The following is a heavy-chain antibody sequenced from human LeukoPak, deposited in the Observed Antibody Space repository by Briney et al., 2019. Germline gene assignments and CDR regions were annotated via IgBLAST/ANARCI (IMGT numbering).Heavy chain of an antibody. CDR2: IWYDGSNK. D-gene: IGHD4-17*01. Sequence: GGSLRLSCAASGFTFSSYGMHWVRQAPGQGLEWVAIIWYDGSNKFYADSVKGRFTISRDNSRNTLYLQMSSLRAEDTAVYYCARGSATVTTEPDYWGQGTLVTVSS. CDR1: GFTFSSYG. J-gene: IGHJ4*02. V-gene: IGHV3-33*08. CDR3: ARGSATVTTEPDY.